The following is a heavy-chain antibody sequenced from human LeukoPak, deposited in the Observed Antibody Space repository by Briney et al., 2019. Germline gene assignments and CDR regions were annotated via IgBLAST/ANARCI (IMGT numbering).Heavy chain of an antibody. CDR1: GFTFSNAW. Sequence: PGGSLRLSCAASGFTFSNAWMSWVRQAPGKGLEWVGRIKSKTEGGTTDYAAPVKGRFTISRDDSKNTLYLQMNSLKTEDTAVYYCTTAAFHWGQGTLVTVSS. V-gene: IGHV3-15*01. CDR3: TTAAFH. J-gene: IGHJ1*01. CDR2: IKSKTEGGTT. D-gene: IGHD6-25*01.